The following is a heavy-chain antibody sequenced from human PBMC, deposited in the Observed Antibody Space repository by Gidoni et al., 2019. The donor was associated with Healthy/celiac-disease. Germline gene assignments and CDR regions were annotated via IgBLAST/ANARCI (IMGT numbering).Heavy chain of an antibody. V-gene: IGHV3-48*03. CDR3: ARAVYGDYHTFAY. Sequence: EVQLVESGGGLVQRGGSLRLSCAAQGFTRSSYERNWVRQAPGKGLGWVSYISSRGSTIYYADSVKCRFTISRDNAKHSLYLQMNSLRAEDTAVYYCARAVYGDYHTFAYWGQGTLVTVSS. J-gene: IGHJ4*02. CDR1: GFTRSSYE. D-gene: IGHD4-17*01. CDR2: ISSRGSTI.